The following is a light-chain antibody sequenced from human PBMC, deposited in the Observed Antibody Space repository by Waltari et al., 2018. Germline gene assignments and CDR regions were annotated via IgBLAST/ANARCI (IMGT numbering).Light chain of an antibody. CDR1: GSNVGGYNW. CDR2: DVS. V-gene: IGLV2-14*01. J-gene: IGLJ3*02. Sequence: SALPQPASLSGAPVTPIPISCTGTGSNVGGYNWFSWYQQHPGKVPNFLIFDVSNPPSWVSTRLSGSKPGNTASLPISGLQAEDESDYYCCSFTSRSTWVFGGGTKLTVL. CDR3: CSFTSRSTWV.